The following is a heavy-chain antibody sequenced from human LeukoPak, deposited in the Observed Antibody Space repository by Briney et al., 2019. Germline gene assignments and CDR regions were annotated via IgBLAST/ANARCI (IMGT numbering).Heavy chain of an antibody. D-gene: IGHD6-13*01. V-gene: IGHV4-59*12. J-gene: IGHJ4*02. CDR2: IYYSGST. CDR1: GGSISSYY. CDR3: ARDSEQQLEGGVDY. Sequence: SETLSLTCTVSGGSISSYYWSWIRHPPGKGLEWIGYIYYSGSTNYNPSLKSRVTISVDTSKNQFSLKLSSVTAADTAVYYCARDSEQQLEGGVDYWGQGTLVTVSS.